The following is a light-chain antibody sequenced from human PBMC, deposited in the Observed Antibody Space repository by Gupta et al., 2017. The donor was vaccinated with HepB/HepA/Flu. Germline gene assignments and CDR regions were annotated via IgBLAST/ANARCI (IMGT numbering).Light chain of an antibody. CDR3: QQTNNFPLT. Sequence: DIQMTQSPSSVSTSAGDRVTITCRASHGISRWLAWYQQKPGKAPNLLIHSSPNLQTGVQSRCSGSGSGTDFTLTISSLQPEDYATYYCQQTNNFPLTFGPGTKVEIE. CDR1: HGISRW. V-gene: IGKV1-12*01. CDR2: SSP. J-gene: IGKJ3*01.